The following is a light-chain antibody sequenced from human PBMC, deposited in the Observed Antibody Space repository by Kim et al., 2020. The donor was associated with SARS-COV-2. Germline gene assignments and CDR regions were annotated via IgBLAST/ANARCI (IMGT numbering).Light chain of an antibody. V-gene: IGLV3-1*01. CDR1: KLGDKY. J-gene: IGLJ2*01. CDR2: QDS. CDR3: QAWDSSTEV. Sequence: SYELTQPPSVSVSPGQTASITCSGDKLGDKYACWYQQKPGQSPVLVIYQDSKRPSGIPERFSGSNSGNTATLTISGTQAMDEADYYCQAWDSSTEVLGGG.